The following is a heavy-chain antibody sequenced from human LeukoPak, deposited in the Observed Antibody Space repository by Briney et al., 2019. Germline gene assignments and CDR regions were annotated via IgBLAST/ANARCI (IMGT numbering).Heavy chain of an antibody. D-gene: IGHD3-22*01. CDR1: GFTLSSYW. Sequence: GGSLRLSCAASGFTLSSYWMSWVRQAPGKGLEWVANIKQDGSEKHYVDSVKDRFTISRDNAKNSLCLQMDSLTAEDTAVYYCASCAYYRSDYWGQGTLVTVSS. CDR3: ASCAYYRSDY. J-gene: IGHJ4*02. V-gene: IGHV3-7*02. CDR2: IKQDGSEK.